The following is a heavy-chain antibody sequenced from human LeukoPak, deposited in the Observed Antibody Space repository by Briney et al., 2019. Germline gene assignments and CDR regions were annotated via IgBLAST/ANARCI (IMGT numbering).Heavy chain of an antibody. J-gene: IGHJ5*02. Sequence: ASVKVSCKASGYTFTGYYMHWVRQAPGQGLEWMGRINPNSGGTNYAQKFQGRVTMTRDTSISTAYMELSRLRSDDTAVYYCARGVIAAAGTFWFDPWGQGTLVTVFS. V-gene: IGHV1-2*06. CDR3: ARGVIAAAGTFWFDP. D-gene: IGHD6-13*01. CDR1: GYTFTGYY. CDR2: INPNSGGT.